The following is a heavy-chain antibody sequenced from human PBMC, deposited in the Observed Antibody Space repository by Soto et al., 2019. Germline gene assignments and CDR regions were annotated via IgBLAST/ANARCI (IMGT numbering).Heavy chain of an antibody. J-gene: IGHJ5*02. D-gene: IGHD3-22*01. Sequence: QVQLQESGPGLVKPSQTLSLTCTVSGGSISNGGYYWSWIRQHPGKGLEWIGYIYYSGSTYYNPSLKSRVTISVDTSKNQFSLKLSSVTAADTAVYYCARDYSGSGYYQYWFDPWGQGTLVTVSS. V-gene: IGHV4-31*03. CDR1: GGSISNGGYY. CDR2: IYYSGST. CDR3: ARDYSGSGYYQYWFDP.